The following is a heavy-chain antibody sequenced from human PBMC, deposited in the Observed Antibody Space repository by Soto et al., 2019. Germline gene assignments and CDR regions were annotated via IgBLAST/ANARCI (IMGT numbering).Heavy chain of an antibody. Sequence: HPRGDLRVSCASSVFTFSIYGMHWVRQAPGKGLEWVAVISYDGSNKYYADSVKGRFTISRDNSKNTLYLQMNSLRAEDTAVYYCAKDSVAGTAQCYFDYWGQGTMVTVSS. CDR1: VFTFSIYG. CDR3: AKDSVAGTAQCYFDY. CDR2: ISYDGSNK. J-gene: IGHJ4*02. V-gene: IGHV3-30*18. D-gene: IGHD6-19*01.